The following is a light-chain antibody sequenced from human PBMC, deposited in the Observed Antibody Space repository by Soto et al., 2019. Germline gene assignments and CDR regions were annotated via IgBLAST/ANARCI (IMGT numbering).Light chain of an antibody. CDR1: QSLSSW. Sequence: DIQMTQSPSTLSASVGDRVTITCRASQSLSSWLAWYQQKPGKAPKLLIYKASTLESGVPSRFSGSESGTEFTLTITSLQPDDFAIYYCQQYNSYSPLTFGGGTKV. CDR2: KAS. CDR3: QQYNSYSPLT. V-gene: IGKV1-5*03. J-gene: IGKJ4*01.